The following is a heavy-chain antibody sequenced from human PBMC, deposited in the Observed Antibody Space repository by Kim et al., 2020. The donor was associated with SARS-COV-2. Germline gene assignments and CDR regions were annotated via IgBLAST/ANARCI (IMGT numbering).Heavy chain of an antibody. J-gene: IGHJ5*02. CDR1: GGSISSGGYY. Sequence: SETLSLTCTVSGGSISSGGYYWSWIRQHPGKGLEWIGYIYYSGSTYYNPSLKSRVTISVDTSKNQFSLKLSSVTAADTAVYYCARGLSRSSWYDPSYWFDPWGQGTLVTVSS. V-gene: IGHV4-31*03. CDR2: IYYSGST. D-gene: IGHD6-13*01. CDR3: ARGLSRSSWYDPSYWFDP.